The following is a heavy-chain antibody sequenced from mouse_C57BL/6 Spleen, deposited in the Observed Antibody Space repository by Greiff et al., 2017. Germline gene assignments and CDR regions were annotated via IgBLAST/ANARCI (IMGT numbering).Heavy chain of an antibody. CDR3: ARHRRGRGYFDY. CDR1: GFTFSDYY. D-gene: IGHD3-3*01. CDR2: ISNGGGST. J-gene: IGHJ2*01. V-gene: IGHV5-12*01. Sequence: EVQGVESGGGLVQPGGSLKLSCAASGFTFSDYYMYWVRQTPEKRLEWVAYISNGGGSTYYPDTVKGRFTISRDNAKNTLYLQMSRLKSEDTAMYYCARHRRGRGYFDYWGQGTTLTVSS.